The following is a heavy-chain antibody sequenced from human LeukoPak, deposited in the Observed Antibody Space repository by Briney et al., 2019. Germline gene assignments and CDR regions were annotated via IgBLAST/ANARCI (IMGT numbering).Heavy chain of an antibody. CDR3: ARELYGDSDTYYFDY. D-gene: IGHD4-17*01. CDR1: GFTFSTYA. J-gene: IGHJ4*02. V-gene: IGHV3-64*01. CDR2: ISNNGGST. Sequence: HTGGSLRLSCAASGFTFSTYAMHWVRQAPGKGLEYVSAISNNGGSTYYANSVKGRFTISRDNSKNTLYLQMGSLRADDMAVYYCARELYGDSDTYYFDYWGQGTLVTVSS.